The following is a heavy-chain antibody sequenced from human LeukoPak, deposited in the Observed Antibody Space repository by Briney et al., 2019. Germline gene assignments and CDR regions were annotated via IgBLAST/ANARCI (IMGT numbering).Heavy chain of an antibody. CDR3: ARGLTGSSSFVDY. V-gene: IGHV3-21*01. CDR1: GFTFSSYS. Sequence: GGSLRLSCAASGFTFSSYSMNWVRQAPGKGLEWVSSISSSSSYIYYADSVKCRFTISRDNAKNTLYLQMNSLRAEDTAVYYCARGLTGSSSFVDYWGQGTLVTVSS. J-gene: IGHJ4*02. CDR2: ISSSSSYI. D-gene: IGHD6-6*01.